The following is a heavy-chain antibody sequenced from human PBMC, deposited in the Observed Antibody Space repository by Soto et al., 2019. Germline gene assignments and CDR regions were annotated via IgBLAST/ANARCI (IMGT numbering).Heavy chain of an antibody. D-gene: IGHD3-9*01. V-gene: IGHV4-39*01. J-gene: IGHJ5*02. Sequence: SETLSLTCTVSGGSISSSSYYWGWIRQPSGKGLEWIGSIYYSGSTYYNPSLKSRVTISVDTSKNQFSLKLSSVTAADTAVYYCARQPRYYDILTGYSPLYWFDPWGQGTLVTVSS. CDR2: IYYSGST. CDR3: ARQPRYYDILTGYSPLYWFDP. CDR1: GGSISSSSYY.